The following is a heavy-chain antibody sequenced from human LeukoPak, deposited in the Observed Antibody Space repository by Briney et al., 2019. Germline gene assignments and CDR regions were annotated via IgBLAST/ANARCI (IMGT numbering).Heavy chain of an antibody. V-gene: IGHV4-39*01. D-gene: IGHD6-13*01. CDR1: GGSISSSIYY. CDR2: IYYSGSP. J-gene: IGHJ4*02. CDR3: ARKLAAAGHFDH. Sequence: PSETLSLTCTVSGGSISSSIYYWGWIRQPPGKGLEWIGRIYYSGSPYYNPSLKSRVTISVDTSKNQFSLKLSSVTAADTAVYYCARKLAAAGHFDHWGQGTLVTVSS.